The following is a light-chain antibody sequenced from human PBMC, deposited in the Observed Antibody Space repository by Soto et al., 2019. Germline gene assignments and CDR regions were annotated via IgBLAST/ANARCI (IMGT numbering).Light chain of an antibody. V-gene: IGKV3-15*01. Sequence: IVMTQSPATVSVSPGESASLSCRASRTIGTNLGWYQQKPGQAPRLLISKTSTRATCVPARFSGRGSGTEFTLTITSLQSEDIAVYYCQQYADWPLTFGGGTKVDIK. CDR2: KTS. CDR1: RTIGTN. CDR3: QQYADWPLT. J-gene: IGKJ4*01.